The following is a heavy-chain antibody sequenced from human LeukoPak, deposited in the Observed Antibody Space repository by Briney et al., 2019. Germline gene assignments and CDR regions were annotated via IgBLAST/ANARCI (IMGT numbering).Heavy chain of an antibody. CDR2: LYISGTA. D-gene: IGHD2-2*01. CDR1: GGSISDYY. J-gene: IGHJ6*03. V-gene: IGHV4-4*07. Sequence: SETLSLTCTVSGGSISDYYWNWIRQPAGKGLEWIGHLYISGTAHYSPSLKNRVTMSVDTSKNQFSLTLPSVTAADTAVYFCAREGDIPSSHPSSYYYYMDVWGKGTAVTVSS. CDR3: AREGDIPSSHPSSYYYYMDV.